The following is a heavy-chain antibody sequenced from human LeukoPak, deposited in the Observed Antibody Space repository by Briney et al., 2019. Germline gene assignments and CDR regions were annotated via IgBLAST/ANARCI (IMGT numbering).Heavy chain of an antibody. V-gene: IGHV4-39*07. D-gene: IGHD5-12*01. CDR2: IYYSGST. CDR3: ARENSGYDPPSYYYYMDV. J-gene: IGHJ6*03. CDR1: GGSISSSSYY. Sequence: SETLSLTCTVSGGSISSSSYYWGWIRQPPGKGLEWIGSIYYSGSTYYNPSLKSRATISVDTSKNQFSLKLSSVTAADTAVYYCARENSGYDPPSYYYYMDVWGKGTTVTVSS.